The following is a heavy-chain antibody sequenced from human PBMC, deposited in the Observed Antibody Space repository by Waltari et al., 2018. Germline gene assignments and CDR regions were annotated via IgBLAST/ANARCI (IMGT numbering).Heavy chain of an antibody. Sequence: QVQLVQSGAEVKKPGSSVKVSCKASGGTFSSYAISRVRQAPGQGLEWMGRIIPIFGTANYAQKFQGRVTITADKSTSTAYMELSSLRSEDTAVYYCARQLAVTSPDSLYDYWGQGTLVTVSS. CDR3: ARQLAVTSPDSLYDY. D-gene: IGHD4-17*01. V-gene: IGHV1-69*08. J-gene: IGHJ4*02. CDR2: IIPIFGTA. CDR1: GGTFSSYA.